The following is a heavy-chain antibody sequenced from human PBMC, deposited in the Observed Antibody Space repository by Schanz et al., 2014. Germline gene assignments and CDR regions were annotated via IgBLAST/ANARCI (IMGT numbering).Heavy chain of an antibody. J-gene: IGHJ2*01. CDR2: INPNSGDT. D-gene: IGHD6-19*01. Sequence: QVQLVQSGAEVKKPGASVKVSCKASGYTFTSYGISWVRQAPGQGLEWMGWINPNSGDTNYAQKFQGWVTMTRDTSISTAYMEVSRLKSDDTAVYYCARLSVAGRPHVNYWYFDLWGRGTLVTVSP. CDR1: GYTFTSYG. V-gene: IGHV1-2*04. CDR3: ARLSVAGRPHVNYWYFDL.